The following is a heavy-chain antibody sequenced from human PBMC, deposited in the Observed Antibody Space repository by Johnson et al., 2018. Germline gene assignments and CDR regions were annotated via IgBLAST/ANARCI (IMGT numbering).Heavy chain of an antibody. CDR2: IKQDGSEK. CDR3: ARPGPRWGFDI. D-gene: IGHD1-26*01. V-gene: IGHV3-7*01. J-gene: IGHJ3*02. Sequence: EVQLVESGGGLVQHGGSLRVSCAASGFTFSTYWMSWVRQAPGKGLEWVANIKQDGSEKYYVDSVKGRFTIYRDDAKNSLFLQMNSLRAEDTAVYYCARPGPRWGFDIWGQGTRVTVSP. CDR1: GFTFSTYW.